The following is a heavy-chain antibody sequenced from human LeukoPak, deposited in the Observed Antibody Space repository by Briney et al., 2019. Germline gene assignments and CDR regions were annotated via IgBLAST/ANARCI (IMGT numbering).Heavy chain of an antibody. Sequence: GASVKVSCQASGYTFTSYGISWVRQAPGQGLEWMGWISAYNGNTNYAQKLQGRVTMTTDTSTSTAYMELRSLRSDDTAVYYCARVAYYYDSSGYPITGDFDYWGQGTLVTVSS. V-gene: IGHV1-18*01. CDR1: GYTFTSYG. D-gene: IGHD3-22*01. J-gene: IGHJ4*02. CDR3: ARVAYYYDSSGYPITGDFDY. CDR2: ISAYNGNT.